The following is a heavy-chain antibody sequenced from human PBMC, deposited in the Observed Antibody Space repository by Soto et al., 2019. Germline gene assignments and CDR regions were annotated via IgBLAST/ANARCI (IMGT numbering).Heavy chain of an antibody. J-gene: IGHJ6*03. CDR2: IIPILGIA. D-gene: IGHD5-12*01. Sequence: SSVRFAYRASGGTCSSCSISWLRQAPGQGLEWLGRIIPILGIANYAQKLQGRVTITADKSTSTAYMELSSLRSEDTAVYYCARGEEYSGYDPYYYYYYMDVWGKGTTVTVSS. V-gene: IGHV1-69*04. CDR3: ARGEEYSGYDPYYYYYYMDV. CDR1: GGTCSSCS.